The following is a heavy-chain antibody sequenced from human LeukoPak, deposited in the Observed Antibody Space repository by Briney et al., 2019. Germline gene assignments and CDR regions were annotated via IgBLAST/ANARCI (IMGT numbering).Heavy chain of an antibody. V-gene: IGHV4-34*01. CDR1: GGSFSGYY. CDR2: ITHSGST. Sequence: KPSETLSLTCAVYGGSFSGYYWSWIRQPPGKGLEWIGEITHSGSTNYNPSLKRRVTISGDTPQTHISLRLSSVTAADTAVYYCARGPVVGDLTHARYFQHWGQGTLVTVSS. CDR3: ARGPVVGDLTHARYFQH. D-gene: IGHD2-2*01. J-gene: IGHJ1*01.